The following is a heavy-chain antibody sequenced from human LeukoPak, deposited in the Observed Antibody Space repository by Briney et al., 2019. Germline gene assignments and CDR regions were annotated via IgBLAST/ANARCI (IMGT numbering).Heavy chain of an antibody. J-gene: IGHJ3*02. D-gene: IGHD3-9*01. Sequence: NPGGSLRLSCAASGFTFSSYAMSWVRQAPGKGLEWVGRIKSKTDGGTTDYAAPVKGRFTISRDDSKNTLYLQMNSLKTEDTAVYYCTRRYFDWLFPDAFDIWGQGTMVTVSS. CDR1: GFTFSSYA. CDR3: TRRYFDWLFPDAFDI. V-gene: IGHV3-15*01. CDR2: IKSKTDGGTT.